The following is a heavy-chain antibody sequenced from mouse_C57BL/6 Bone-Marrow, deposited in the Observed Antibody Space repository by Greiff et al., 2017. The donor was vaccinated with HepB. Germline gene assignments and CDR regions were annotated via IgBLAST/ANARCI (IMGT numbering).Heavy chain of an antibody. CDR2: ISDGGSYT. CDR3: ARGLITTVVAPFDY. J-gene: IGHJ2*01. D-gene: IGHD1-1*01. CDR1: GFTFSSYA. V-gene: IGHV5-4*03. Sequence: EVKVVESGGGLVKPGGSLKLSCAASGFTFSSYAMSWVRQTPEKRLEWVATISDGGSYTYYPDNVKGRFTISRDNAKNNLYLQMSHLKSEDTAMYYSARGLITTVVAPFDYWGQGTTLTVSS.